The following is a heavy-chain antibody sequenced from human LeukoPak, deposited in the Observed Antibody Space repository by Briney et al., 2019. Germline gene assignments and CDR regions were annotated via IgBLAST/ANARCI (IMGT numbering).Heavy chain of an antibody. CDR1: GFTFSSYS. CDR3: ARDSVVVPAAIYY. J-gene: IGHJ4*02. D-gene: IGHD2-2*01. CDR2: ISSSSSYI. V-gene: IGHV3-21*01. Sequence: PGGSLRLSCAASGFTFSSYSMNWVRQAPGKGLEWVSSISSSSSYIYYADSVKGRFTISRDNAKNSLYLQMNSLRAEDRAVYYCARDSVVVPAAIYYWGQGTLVTVSS.